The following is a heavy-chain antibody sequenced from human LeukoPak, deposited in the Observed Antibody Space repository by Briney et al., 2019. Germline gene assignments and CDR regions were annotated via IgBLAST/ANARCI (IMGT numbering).Heavy chain of an antibody. D-gene: IGHD3-16*01. CDR1: GGSFSGYY. V-gene: IGHV4-34*01. CDR2: INHSGST. J-gene: IGHJ4*02. Sequence: SETLSLTCAVYGGSFSGYYWSWIRQPPGKGLEWIGEINHSGSTNYKPSLKSRATISVDTSKNQFSLKLSSVTAADTAVYYCARRPLGGIDYWGQGTLVTVSS. CDR3: ARRPLGGIDY.